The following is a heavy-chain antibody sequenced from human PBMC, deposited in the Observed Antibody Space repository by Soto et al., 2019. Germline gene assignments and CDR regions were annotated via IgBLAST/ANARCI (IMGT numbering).Heavy chain of an antibody. CDR1: GYTFTSYD. D-gene: IGHD6-6*01. V-gene: IGHV1-8*01. Sequence: ASVKVSCKTSGYTFTSYDMNWVRQATGQGLEWLGWMNPSSGYTGYAQKFQGRVTMTRNTSISTAYMELSSLRSEDTAVYYCEWAYGSSYALDFWAQGTLVTVSS. CDR2: MNPSSGYT. J-gene: IGHJ4*02. CDR3: EWAYGSSYALDF.